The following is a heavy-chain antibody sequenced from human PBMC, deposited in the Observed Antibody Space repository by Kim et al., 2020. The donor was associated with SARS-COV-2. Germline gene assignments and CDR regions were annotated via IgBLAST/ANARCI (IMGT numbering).Heavy chain of an antibody. CDR1: GFTFSSYS. V-gene: IGHV3-21*01. D-gene: IGHD4-17*01. Sequence: GGSLRLSCAASGFTFSSYSMNWVRQAPGKGLEWVSSISSISSYIYYADSVKGRFTISRDNAKNSLYLQMNSLRAEDTAVYYCARDLLGYGDPFAYYYYGMDVWGQGTTVTVSS. CDR3: ARDLLGYGDPFAYYYYGMDV. J-gene: IGHJ6*02. CDR2: ISSISSYI.